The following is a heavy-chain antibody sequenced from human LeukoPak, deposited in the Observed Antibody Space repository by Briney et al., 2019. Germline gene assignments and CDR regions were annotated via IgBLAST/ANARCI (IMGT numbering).Heavy chain of an antibody. D-gene: IGHD3-22*01. J-gene: IGHJ3*02. Sequence: GGSLRLSCAASGFTFSSYSMNWVRQAPGKGLEWVSSISSSSSYIYYADSVKGRFTISRDNAKNSLYLQMNSLRAEDTAVYYCARVGYYDSSGYRAFDIWGQGTMVTVSS. CDR1: GFTFSSYS. CDR3: ARVGYYDSSGYRAFDI. CDR2: ISSSSSYI. V-gene: IGHV3-21*01.